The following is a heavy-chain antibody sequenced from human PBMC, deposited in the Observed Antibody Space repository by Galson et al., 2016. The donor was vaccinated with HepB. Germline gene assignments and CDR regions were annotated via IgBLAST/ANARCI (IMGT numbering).Heavy chain of an antibody. J-gene: IGHJ6*02. Sequence: SLRLSCAASGFTFSNYAMSWVRQAPGKGLEWVSVISSNGGRTYYADSVKGRFTISRDNSKNTLYLQMNSLRAEDTAVYYCAKDESSGGSCYPGCYYYGLDIWGQATTVTFSS. V-gene: IGHV3-23*01. CDR2: ISSNGGRT. D-gene: IGHD2-15*01. CDR3: AKDESSGGSCYPGCYYYGLDI. CDR1: GFTFSNYA.